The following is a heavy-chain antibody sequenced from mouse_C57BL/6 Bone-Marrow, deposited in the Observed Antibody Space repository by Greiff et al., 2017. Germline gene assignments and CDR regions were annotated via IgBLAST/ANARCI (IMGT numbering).Heavy chain of an antibody. CDR3: ARYYGSSYNY. CDR2: INPNNGGT. Sequence: VQLQQSGPELVKPGASVKMSCKASGYTFTDYNMHWVKQSHGKSLEWIGYINPNNGGTSYNQKFKGKATLTVNKSSSTAYMERRSLTSEDSAVYCCARYYGSSYNYWGQGTTLTVSS. J-gene: IGHJ2*01. CDR1: GYTFTDYN. D-gene: IGHD1-1*01. V-gene: IGHV1-22*01.